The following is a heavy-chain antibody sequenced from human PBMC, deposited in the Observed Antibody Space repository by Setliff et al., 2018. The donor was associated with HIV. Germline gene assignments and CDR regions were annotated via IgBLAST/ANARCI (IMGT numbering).Heavy chain of an antibody. CDR2: IYHSGST. D-gene: IGHD2-8*01. J-gene: IGHJ5*02. Sequence: LSLTCAVSGYSISSGFYWGWIRQPPGKGLEWIGSIYHSGSTYYNPSLRSRVTISVDTSKNQFSLKLSSVTAADTAVYYCARDAPTVYANGWFDPWGQGTPVTVSS. V-gene: IGHV4-38-2*02. CDR3: ARDAPTVYANGWFDP. CDR1: GYSISSGFY.